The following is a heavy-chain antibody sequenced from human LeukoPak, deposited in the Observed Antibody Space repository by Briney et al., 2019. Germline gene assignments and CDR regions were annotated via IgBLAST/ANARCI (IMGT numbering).Heavy chain of an antibody. V-gene: IGHV4-39*07. D-gene: IGHD6-6*01. CDR1: GGSISSSSYY. J-gene: IGHJ6*03. Sequence: SETLSLTCTVYGGSISSSSYYWGWIRQPPGKGLEWIGSIYYSGSTYYNPSLKSRVTISVDTSKNQFSLKLSSVTAADTAVYYCASQGGSSGALYYYYYYMDVWGKGTTVTVAS. CDR3: ASQGGSSGALYYYYYYMDV. CDR2: IYYSGST.